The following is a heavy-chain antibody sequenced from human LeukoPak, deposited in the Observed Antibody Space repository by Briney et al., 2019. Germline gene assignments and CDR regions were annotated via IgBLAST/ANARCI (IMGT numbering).Heavy chain of an antibody. CDR3: VKSPYDILTGDWYYFDY. J-gene: IGHJ4*02. CDR1: GFTFSSYG. D-gene: IGHD3-9*01. V-gene: IGHV3-30*18. CDR2: ISYDGSNK. Sequence: PGGSLRLSCAASGFTFSSYGMHWVRQAPGKGLEWVAVISYDGSNKYYADSVKGRFTISRDNSKNTLYLQMNSLRAEDTAVYYCVKSPYDILTGDWYYFDYWGQGTLVTVSS.